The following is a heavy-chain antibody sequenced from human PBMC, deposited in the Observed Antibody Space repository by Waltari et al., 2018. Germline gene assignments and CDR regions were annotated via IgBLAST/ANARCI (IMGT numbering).Heavy chain of an antibody. Sequence: VQLVQSGGEVKKPGSSVKVSCKASGGSFGGYGISWVRQAPGQGLEWMGGISPMFGIPEYSQKFQDRLTITADESTNTAYMELSSLRSEDTAIYYCARHELGISQYYYNMYVWGRGTTVTISS. CDR2: ISPMFGIP. J-gene: IGHJ6*03. CDR3: ARHELGISQYYYNMYV. D-gene: IGHD7-27*01. V-gene: IGHV1-69*12. CDR1: GGSFGGYG.